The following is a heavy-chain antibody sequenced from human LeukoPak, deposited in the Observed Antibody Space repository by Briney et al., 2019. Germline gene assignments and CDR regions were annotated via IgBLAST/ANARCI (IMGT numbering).Heavy chain of an antibody. V-gene: IGHV1-69*04. CDR2: IIPILGIA. CDR1: GGTFSSYA. CDR3: ARGLYDSSGYYPVDDY. J-gene: IGHJ4*02. D-gene: IGHD3-22*01. Sequence: SVKVSCKASGGTFSSYAISWVRQAPGQGLEWMGRIIPILGIANYAQKFQGRVTITADKSTSTAYMELSSLRSEDTAVYYCARGLYDSSGYYPVDDYWGQGTLVTVSS.